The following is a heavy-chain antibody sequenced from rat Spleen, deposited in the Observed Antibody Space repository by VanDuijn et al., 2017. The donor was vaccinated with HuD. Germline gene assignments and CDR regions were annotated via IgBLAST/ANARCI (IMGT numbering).Heavy chain of an antibody. CDR2: ISYDGRNT. CDR3: TRNWDY. Sequence: EVQLVESGGGLVQPGRSLKLSCVASGFTFNDYWMTWIRQAPGKGLEWVATISYDGRNTYYRDSVRGRFTISRDNAKSTLYLQMDSLRSEDTATYYCTRNWDYWGQGVMVTVSS. D-gene: IGHD3-6*01. CDR1: GFTFNDYW. J-gene: IGHJ2*01. V-gene: IGHV5-31*01.